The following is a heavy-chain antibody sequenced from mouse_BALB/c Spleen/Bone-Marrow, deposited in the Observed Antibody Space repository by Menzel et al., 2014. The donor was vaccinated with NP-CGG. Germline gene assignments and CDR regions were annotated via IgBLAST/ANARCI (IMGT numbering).Heavy chain of an antibody. CDR1: GYTFTSYW. CDR3: ARRGAYYGNYGWYFDV. D-gene: IGHD2-10*01. J-gene: IGHJ1*01. CDR2: IYPGDGDT. Sequence: QVQLQQSGAELARPGASVKLSCKASGYTFTSYWMQWVKQRPGQGLEWIGAIYPGDGDTRYTQKFKGKATLTADKSSSTAYMQLSSWASEDSAVYYCARRGAYYGNYGWYFDVWGAGTTVTVSS. V-gene: IGHV1-87*01.